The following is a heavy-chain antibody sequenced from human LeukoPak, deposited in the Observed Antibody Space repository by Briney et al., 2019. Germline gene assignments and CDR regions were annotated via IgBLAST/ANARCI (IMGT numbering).Heavy chain of an antibody. V-gene: IGHV4-59*08. Sequence: SETLSLTCTVPGGSISSYYWSWIRQPPGKGLEWIGYIYYSGSTNYNPSLKSRVTISVDTSKNQFSLKLSSVTAADTAVYYCARHSRLDKSSLSWADYWGQGTLVTVSS. CDR1: GGSISSYY. D-gene: IGHD2-2*03. J-gene: IGHJ4*02. CDR2: IYYSGST. CDR3: ARHSRLDKSSLSWADY.